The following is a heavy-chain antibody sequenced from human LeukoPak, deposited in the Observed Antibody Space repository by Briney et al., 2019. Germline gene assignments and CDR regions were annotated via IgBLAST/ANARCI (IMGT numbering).Heavy chain of an antibody. CDR3: ARDEVNIVATIGGFDY. Sequence: PSETLSLTCTVSGGSISSSSYYWGWIRQPPGKGLEWIGSIYYSGSTYYNPSLKSRVTISVDTSKNQFSLKLSSVTAADTAVYYCARDEVNIVATIGGFDYWGQGTLVTVSS. CDR1: GGSISSSSYY. D-gene: IGHD5-12*01. V-gene: IGHV4-39*07. CDR2: IYYSGST. J-gene: IGHJ4*02.